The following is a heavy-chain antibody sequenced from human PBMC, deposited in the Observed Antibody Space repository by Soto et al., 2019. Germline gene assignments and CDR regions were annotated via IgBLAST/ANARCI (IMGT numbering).Heavy chain of an antibody. J-gene: IGHJ6*02. V-gene: IGHV3-33*01. Sequence: QVQLVESGGGVVQPGRSLRLSCAASGFTFSSYGMHWVRQAPGKGLEWVAVIWYDGSNKYYADSVKGRFTISRDNSKNTLYLHMNSLRAEDTAVYYCARDHLPYVYYDILTGPPPGGMDVWGQGTTVTVSS. CDR3: ARDHLPYVYYDILTGPPPGGMDV. CDR2: IWYDGSNK. D-gene: IGHD3-9*01. CDR1: GFTFSSYG.